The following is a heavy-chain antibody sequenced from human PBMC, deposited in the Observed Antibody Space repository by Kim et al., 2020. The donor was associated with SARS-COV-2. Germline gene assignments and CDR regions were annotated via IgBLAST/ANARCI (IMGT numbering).Heavy chain of an antibody. J-gene: IGHJ6*02. CDR3: ARDLGPYYYGMDV. CDR2: ISYDGSNK. Sequence: GGSLRLSCAASGFTFSSYAMHWVRQAPGKGLEWVAVISYDGSNKYYADSVKDRFTISRDNSKNTLYLQMNSLRAEDTAVYYCARDLGPYYYGMDVWGQGTTVTVSS. V-gene: IGHV3-30*04. CDR1: GFTFSSYA.